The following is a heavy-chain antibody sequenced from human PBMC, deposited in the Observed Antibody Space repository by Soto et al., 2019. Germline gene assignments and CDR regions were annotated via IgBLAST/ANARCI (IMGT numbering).Heavy chain of an antibody. CDR3: EDTQYCSGGSCYSGWFDP. CDR2: ISAYNGNT. Sequence: ASVKVSCKASGYTFTSYGISWVRQAPGQGLEWMGWISAYNGNTNYAQKLQGRVTMTTDTSTSTAYMELRSLRSDDTAVYYCEDTQYCSGGSCYSGWFDPWGQGTLVTVSS. CDR1: GYTFTSYG. D-gene: IGHD2-15*01. J-gene: IGHJ5*02. V-gene: IGHV1-18*01.